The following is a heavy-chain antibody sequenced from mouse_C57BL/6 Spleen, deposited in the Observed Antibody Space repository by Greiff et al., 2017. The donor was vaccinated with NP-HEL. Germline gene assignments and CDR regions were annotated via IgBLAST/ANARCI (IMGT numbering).Heavy chain of an antibody. CDR3: AREGSGNYFDY. CDR1: GYTFTSYT. J-gene: IGHJ2*01. D-gene: IGHD4-1*01. V-gene: IGHV1-4*01. CDR2: INPSSGYT. Sequence: QVQLQQSGAELARPGASVKMSCKASGYTFTSYTMHWVKQSPGQGLEWIGYINPSSGYTKYNQKFKDKATLTADKSSSTAYMQLSSLTSEDSAVYYCAREGSGNYFDYWGQGTTLTVSS.